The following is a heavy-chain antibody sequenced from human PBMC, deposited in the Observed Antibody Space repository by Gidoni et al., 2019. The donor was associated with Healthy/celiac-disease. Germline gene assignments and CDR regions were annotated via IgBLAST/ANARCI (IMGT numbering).Heavy chain of an antibody. CDR2: ISWNSGSI. CDR3: AKDIGAVAGTGIDY. D-gene: IGHD6-19*01. Sequence: EVQLVESGGGLVQPGRSLRLSCSASGFTFDDYAMHWVRQAPGKGLEWVSGISWNSGSIGYADSVKGRITISRDNAKNSLYLQMNSLRAEDTALYYCAKDIGAVAGTGIDYWGQGTLVTVSS. J-gene: IGHJ4*02. CDR1: GFTFDDYA. V-gene: IGHV3-9*01.